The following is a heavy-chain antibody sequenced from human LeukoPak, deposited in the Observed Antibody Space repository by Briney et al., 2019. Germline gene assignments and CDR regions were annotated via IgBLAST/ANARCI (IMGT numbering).Heavy chain of an antibody. V-gene: IGHV3-7*01. D-gene: IGHD5-12*01. CDR2: IKQDGSEK. CDR3: ARGGWLLYNWFHP. Sequence: QPGGSLRLSCAASGFTFSSYWMSWVRQAPGKGLEWVANIKQDGSEKYYVDSVKGRFTISRDNAKNSLYLQMNSLRAEDTAVYYCARGGWLLYNWFHPWGQGTLVTVSS. CDR1: GFTFSSYW. J-gene: IGHJ5*02.